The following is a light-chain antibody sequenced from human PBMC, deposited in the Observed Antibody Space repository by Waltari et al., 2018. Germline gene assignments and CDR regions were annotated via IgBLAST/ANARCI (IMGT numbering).Light chain of an antibody. J-gene: IGKJ2*01. V-gene: IGKV3-20*01. Sequence: EIVLTQSPGTLSLSPGDTANLSCRASQSLSVAYLAWYQHKSGQAPRLLIYGASYRATGIPDRFSGSGSGTDFTLTITRLEPDDFAVYYCQQYDTSPGTFGQGTKLEI. CDR1: QSLSVAY. CDR3: QQYDTSPGT. CDR2: GAS.